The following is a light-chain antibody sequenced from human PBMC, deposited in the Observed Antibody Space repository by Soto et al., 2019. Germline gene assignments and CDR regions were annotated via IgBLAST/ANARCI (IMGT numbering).Light chain of an antibody. CDR3: NSYATGNTRV. Sequence: QSALTQPASVSGSPGQSITISCTGSSSDIGDYDYVSWYQQHPGKAPKVLISEVSNRPSGVSNRFSGSKSGNTASLTISGLQAEYEADYYCNSYATGNTRVFGTGTKGTVL. V-gene: IGLV2-14*01. CDR2: EVS. J-gene: IGLJ1*01. CDR1: SSDIGDYDY.